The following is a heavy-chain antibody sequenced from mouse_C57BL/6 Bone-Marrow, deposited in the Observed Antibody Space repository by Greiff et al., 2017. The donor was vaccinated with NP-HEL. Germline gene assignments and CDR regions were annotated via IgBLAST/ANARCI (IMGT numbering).Heavy chain of an antibody. CDR1: GYSITSGYD. Sequence: DVQLQESGPGMVKPSQSLSLTCTVTGYSITSGYDWHWIRHFPGNKLEWMGYISYSGSTNYNPSLKSRISITHDTSKNHFFLKLNSVTTEDTATYYCARGGNYLYWYFDVWGTGTTVTVSS. CDR2: ISYSGST. D-gene: IGHD2-1*01. J-gene: IGHJ1*03. V-gene: IGHV3-1*01. CDR3: ARGGNYLYWYFDV.